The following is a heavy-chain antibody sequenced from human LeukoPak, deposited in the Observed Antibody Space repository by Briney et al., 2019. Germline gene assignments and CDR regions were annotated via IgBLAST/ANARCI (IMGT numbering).Heavy chain of an antibody. V-gene: IGHV4-61*01. D-gene: IGHD5-18*01. Sequence: SETLSLTCTVSGDSVSSGSYYWSWIRQPPGKGLEWIGYIYYSGSTNYNPSLKSRVTISVDTSKNQFSLKLSSVTAADTAVYYCARGLGYSYGYSDYWGQGTLVTVSS. CDR3: ARGLGYSYGYSDY. CDR2: IYYSGST. CDR1: GDSVSSGSYY. J-gene: IGHJ4*02.